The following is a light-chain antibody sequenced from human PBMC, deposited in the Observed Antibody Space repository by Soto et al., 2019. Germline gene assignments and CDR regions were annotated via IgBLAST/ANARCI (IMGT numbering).Light chain of an antibody. CDR2: DVS. Sequence: QSVLTQPASVSGSPGQSITISCTGTSSDVGGYNFVTWYQQHPGEAPKLMIHDVSSRASGVPNRFSGSKSGTTASLTISGLQAEDEADYSCCSYASSTSHVFGTGTKVTVL. CDR3: CSYASSTSHV. V-gene: IGLV2-14*03. J-gene: IGLJ1*01. CDR1: SSDVGGYNF.